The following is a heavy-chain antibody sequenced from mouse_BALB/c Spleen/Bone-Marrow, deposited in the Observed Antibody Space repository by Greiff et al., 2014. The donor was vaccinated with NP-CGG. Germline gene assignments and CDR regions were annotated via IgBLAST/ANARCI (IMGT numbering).Heavy chain of an antibody. CDR2: IYPGSGNT. CDR1: GYTFTDYY. V-gene: IGHV1-77*01. D-gene: IGHD4-1*01. CDR3: ARDWDYYAMDY. J-gene: IGHJ4*01. Sequence: VQLQQSGAELARPGASVKLPCKASGYTFTDYYINWVKQRTGQGLEWIGEIYPGSGNTYYNEKFKGKATLTADKSSSTAYMQLSSLTSEDSAVYFCARDWDYYAMDYWGQGTSVTVSS.